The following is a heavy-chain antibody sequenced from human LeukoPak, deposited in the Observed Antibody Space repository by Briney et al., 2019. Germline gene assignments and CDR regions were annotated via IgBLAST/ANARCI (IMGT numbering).Heavy chain of an antibody. CDR2: VKWDGGTT. J-gene: IGHJ4*02. D-gene: IGHD2-2*01. V-gene: IGHV3-43D*03. CDR1: GFTFDDYA. Sequence: GGSLRLSCAASGFTFDDYAMHWVRQAPGKGLEWVSLVKWDGGTTYYADSVKGRFTISRDNNKNSLYLQINSLRLEDAGLYYCVKDIGPVTSSPRFDNWGQGTLVTVSS. CDR3: VKDIGPVTSSPRFDN.